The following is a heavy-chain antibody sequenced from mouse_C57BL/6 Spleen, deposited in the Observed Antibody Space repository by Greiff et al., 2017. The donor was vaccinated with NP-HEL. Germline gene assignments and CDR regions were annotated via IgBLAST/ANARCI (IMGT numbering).Heavy chain of an antibody. J-gene: IGHJ1*03. CDR2: IDPSDSYT. CDR3: ARWGGYFDV. CDR1: GYTFTSYW. V-gene: IGHV1-69*01. Sequence: QVQLQQPGAELVMPGASVKLSCKASGYTFTSYWMHWVKQRPGQGLEWIGEIDPSDSYTNYNQKFKGKSTLTVDKSSSTAYMQLSSLTSEDAAVYYCARWGGYFDVWGTGTTVTVSS.